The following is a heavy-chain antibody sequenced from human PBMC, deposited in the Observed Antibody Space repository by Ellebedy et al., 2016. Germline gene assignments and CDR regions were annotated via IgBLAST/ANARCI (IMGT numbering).Heavy chain of an antibody. J-gene: IGHJ4*02. D-gene: IGHD5-18*01. CDR1: GFTFSSYA. CDR3: ARDSFRRDTAMALTGY. Sequence: GESLKISXAASGFTFSSYAMHWVRQAPGKGLEWVAVISYDGSNKYYADSVKGRFTISRDNAKNTLYLQMNSLRAEDTAVYYCARDSFRRDTAMALTGYWGQGTLVTVSS. CDR2: ISYDGSNK. V-gene: IGHV3-30-3*01.